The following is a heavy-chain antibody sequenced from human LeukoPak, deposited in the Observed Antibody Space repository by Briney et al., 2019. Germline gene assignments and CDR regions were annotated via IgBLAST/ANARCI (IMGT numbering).Heavy chain of an antibody. Sequence: SETLSLTCSVSGGSVSTYFWSWIRQPAGKELEWIGCIHASGTIIYNPSLRGRVTMSLDTSKNQFSLKLTSVTAADTAVYYCARAHHLDYGDWFDPWGQGILDTVSS. J-gene: IGHJ5*02. CDR3: ARAHHLDYGDWFDP. D-gene: IGHD4-17*01. V-gene: IGHV4-4*07. CDR1: GGSVSTYF. CDR2: IHASGTI.